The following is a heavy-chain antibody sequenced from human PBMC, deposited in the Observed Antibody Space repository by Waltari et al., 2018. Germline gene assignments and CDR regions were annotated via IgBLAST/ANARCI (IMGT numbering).Heavy chain of an antibody. D-gene: IGHD6-13*01. Sequence: QVQLQQWGAGLLKPSETLSLTCAVYGGSFSGYYWSWIRQPPGKGLEWIGEINHSGSTNYNPSLKSRVTISVDTSKNQFSLKLSSVTAADTAVYYCARASAAGGAFDIWGQGTMVTVSS. J-gene: IGHJ3*02. V-gene: IGHV4-34*01. CDR2: INHSGST. CDR3: ARASAAGGAFDI. CDR1: GGSFSGYY.